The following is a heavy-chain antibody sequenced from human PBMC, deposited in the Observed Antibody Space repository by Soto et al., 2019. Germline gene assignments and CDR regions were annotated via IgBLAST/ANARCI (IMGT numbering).Heavy chain of an antibody. J-gene: IGHJ3*02. V-gene: IGHV4-59*01. Sequence: QVQLQESGPGLVKPSETLSLTCTVSGGSISSYYWSWIRQPPGKGLEWIGYIYYSGSTNYNPSLKSRVTMSVDTSKNQFSLKLSSVTAADTAVYYCARVEVDYGYAFDIWGQGTMVTVSS. CDR1: GGSISSYY. CDR3: ARVEVDYGYAFDI. CDR2: IYYSGST. D-gene: IGHD4-17*01.